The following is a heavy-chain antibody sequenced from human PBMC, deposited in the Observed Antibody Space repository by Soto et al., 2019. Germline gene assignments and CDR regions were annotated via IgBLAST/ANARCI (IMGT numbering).Heavy chain of an antibody. CDR3: ARHNPIGNNWNYFDY. CDR1: Y. CDR2: ISYSGST. V-gene: IGHV4-61*07. J-gene: IGHJ4*02. Sequence: YWGWVRQPPGKGLEWIGYISYSGSTSNNPSLTGRVTISVDTSKNQFSLKVSSVTAADTAVYYCARHNPIGNNWNYFDYWGQGTLVTVSS. D-gene: IGHD1-1*01.